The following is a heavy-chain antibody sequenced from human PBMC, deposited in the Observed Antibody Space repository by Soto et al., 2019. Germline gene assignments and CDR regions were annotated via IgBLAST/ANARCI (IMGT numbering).Heavy chain of an antibody. D-gene: IGHD3-10*01. CDR2: ISDDGVSK. CDR1: GFTFSNYG. Sequence: VGSLRLSCAASGFTFSNYGMHWVRQAPGKGLEWVAVISDDGVSKYYADSVQGRFTVSRDNSESAVFLQMNSLRPDDTALYFCARAYYFGSGTSYTLYYWGQGTQVTVSS. CDR3: ARAYYFGSGTSYTLYY. J-gene: IGHJ4*02. V-gene: IGHV3-30*03.